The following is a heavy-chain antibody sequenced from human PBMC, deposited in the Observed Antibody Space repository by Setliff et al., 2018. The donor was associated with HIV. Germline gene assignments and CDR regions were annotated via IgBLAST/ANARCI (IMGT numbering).Heavy chain of an antibody. V-gene: IGHV4-31*03. Sequence: PSETLSLTCTVSGGSISSGGYYWSWIRQHPGKGLEWIGYIHYSGNTYSNPSLNSRISISVDMSKNKFSLKLSSLTAADTAVYYCARVVPREVAPGGFDIWGQGTMVTVSS. J-gene: IGHJ3*02. CDR1: GGSISSGGYY. D-gene: IGHD5-12*01. CDR2: IHYSGNT. CDR3: ARVVPREVAPGGFDI.